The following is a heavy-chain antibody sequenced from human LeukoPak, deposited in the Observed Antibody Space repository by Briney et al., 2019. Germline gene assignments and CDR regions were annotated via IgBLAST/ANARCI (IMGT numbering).Heavy chain of an antibody. CDR1: GGSMNSHY. V-gene: IGHV4-59*11. D-gene: IGHD5-18*01. J-gene: IGHJ4*02. Sequence: TSETLSLTCTVSGGSMNSHYWSWIRQPPGKGLEWIGYMLDTVTTKDNPSLKSRFTLSADTSKNQFSLRLTSVTAADTAVYYCATIKRGNIYGYFDFWGQGILVTVSS. CDR2: MLDTVTT. CDR3: ATIKRGNIYGYFDF.